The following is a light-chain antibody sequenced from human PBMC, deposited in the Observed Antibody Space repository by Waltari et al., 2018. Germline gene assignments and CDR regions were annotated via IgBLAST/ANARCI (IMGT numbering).Light chain of an antibody. CDR1: RSDVGTYAY. J-gene: IGLJ1*01. CDR3: SSYTTSSTVYV. Sequence: QSALTQPASVSGSPGQSITISCTGTRSDVGTYAYVFWYQQHPGKAPKLMIYDVTKRPSGIANRFSGSKSGNTASLTISGLQAEDEADYYCSSYTTSSTVYVFGTGTKVTVL. CDR2: DVT. V-gene: IGLV2-14*03.